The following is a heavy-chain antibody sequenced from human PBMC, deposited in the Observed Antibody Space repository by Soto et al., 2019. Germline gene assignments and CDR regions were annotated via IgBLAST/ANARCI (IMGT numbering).Heavy chain of an antibody. Sequence: GGSLRLSCAASGFTFTTYAMCWVRQAPGKGLEWVSSISVSGDRTFYADSAKGRFTISRDNRRNTLHLQMNSLRAEDTAVYYCVKDGDSISSNKPLDYWGQGTLVTVSS. J-gene: IGHJ4*02. V-gene: IGHV3-23*01. CDR2: ISVSGDRT. D-gene: IGHD2-2*01. CDR1: GFTFTTYA. CDR3: VKDGDSISSNKPLDY.